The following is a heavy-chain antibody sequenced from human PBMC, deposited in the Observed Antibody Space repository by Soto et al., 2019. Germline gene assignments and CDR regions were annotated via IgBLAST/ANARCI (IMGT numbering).Heavy chain of an antibody. Sequence: GGSLRLSCAASGFPFSSYGMHWVRQAPGKGLEWVAVIWYDGSNKYYADSVKGRFTISRDNSKNTLYLQMNSLRAEDTAVYYCARDVHETDIVVVPAALTVFDYWGQGTLVTVSS. CDR3: ARDVHETDIVVVPAALTVFDY. CDR2: IWYDGSNK. CDR1: GFPFSSYG. D-gene: IGHD2-2*01. V-gene: IGHV3-33*01. J-gene: IGHJ4*02.